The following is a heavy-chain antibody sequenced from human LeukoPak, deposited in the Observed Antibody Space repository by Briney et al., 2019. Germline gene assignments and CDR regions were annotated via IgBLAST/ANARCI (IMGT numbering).Heavy chain of an antibody. Sequence: PSETLSLTCTVSGGSISSYYWSWIRQPAGKGLEWIGRIYTSGSTNYNPSLKSRVTMSVDTSKNQFSLKLSSVTAADTAVYYCARGRGHSGSYRSEYFQHWGQGTLVTVSS. V-gene: IGHV4-4*07. D-gene: IGHD1-26*01. CDR3: ARGRGHSGSYRSEYFQH. J-gene: IGHJ1*01. CDR1: GGSISSYY. CDR2: IYTSGST.